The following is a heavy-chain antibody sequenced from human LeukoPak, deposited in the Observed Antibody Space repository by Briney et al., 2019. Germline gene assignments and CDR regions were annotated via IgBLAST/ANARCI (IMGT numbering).Heavy chain of an antibody. J-gene: IGHJ4*02. V-gene: IGHV3-23*01. Sequence: GGSLRLSCGASGFTFSSYALSWVRQAPGKGLEWVSSISGSGGSTYYADSVKGRFTVSRDNSKNTLYLQMNSLTADDTAVYYCAKFRATTGGFYSDSWGQGTLVTVSS. CDR3: AKFRATTGGFYSDS. CDR2: ISGSGGST. CDR1: GFTFSSYA. D-gene: IGHD1-1*01.